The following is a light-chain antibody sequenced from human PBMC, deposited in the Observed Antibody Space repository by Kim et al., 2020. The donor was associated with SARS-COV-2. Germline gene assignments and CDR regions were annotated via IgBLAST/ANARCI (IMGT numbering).Light chain of an antibody. CDR3: QQYHYLLPYT. CDR1: QDISHY. V-gene: IGKV1-33*01. Sequence: DIKMTQSTSSLSASVGNRVTITCRASQDISHYLNWYQQKPGRAPKFLIFDASNLEAGVPSRFSGSGSGTDFTLTIRNVQPEDIATYYVQQYHYLLPYTFGQGTKLEI. J-gene: IGKJ2*01. CDR2: DAS.